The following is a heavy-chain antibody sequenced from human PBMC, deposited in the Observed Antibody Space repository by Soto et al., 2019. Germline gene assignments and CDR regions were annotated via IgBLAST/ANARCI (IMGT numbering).Heavy chain of an antibody. Sequence: QVQLVESGGGVVQPGRSLRLSCAASGFTFSSYGMHWVRQAPGKGLEWVAVRWYDGSIKYYADSVKGRFTISRDNSKNTLYLQMNSLRADDTAVFYCARGGYYYDSSGYIDYWGQGSLVTVSS. D-gene: IGHD3-22*01. V-gene: IGHV3-33*01. J-gene: IGHJ4*02. CDR2: RWYDGSIK. CDR1: GFTFSSYG. CDR3: ARGGYYYDSSGYIDY.